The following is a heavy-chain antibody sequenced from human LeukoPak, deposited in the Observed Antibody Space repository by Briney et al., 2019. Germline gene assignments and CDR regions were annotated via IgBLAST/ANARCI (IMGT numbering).Heavy chain of an antibody. Sequence: ASVKVSCKASGGTFSSYAISWVRQAPGQGLEWMGGIIPIFGTANYAQKFQGRVTITADKSTSTAYMELSSLRSEDTAVYYCARDELGYCCGGSCYSARLPDYWGQGTLVTVSS. V-gene: IGHV1-69*06. D-gene: IGHD2-15*01. CDR3: ARDELGYCCGGSCYSARLPDY. J-gene: IGHJ4*02. CDR2: IIPIFGTA. CDR1: GGTFSSYA.